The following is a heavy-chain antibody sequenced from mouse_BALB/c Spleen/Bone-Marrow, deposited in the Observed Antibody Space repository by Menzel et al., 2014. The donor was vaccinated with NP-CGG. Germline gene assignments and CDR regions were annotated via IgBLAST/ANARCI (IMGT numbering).Heavy chain of an antibody. J-gene: IGHJ4*01. Sequence: VQLQQSGAQVAKPGASVKMSCKASGYTFTSYWTHWVKQRPGQGLEWIGYINPITGYTEYNQKFKDKATLTADKSSSTAYMQLSSLTSEDSAVYYCARNYDYDGGYCAMDYWGQGTSVTVSS. CDR2: INPITGYT. D-gene: IGHD2-4*01. CDR1: GYTFTSYW. CDR3: ARNYDYDGGYCAMDY. V-gene: IGHV1-7*01.